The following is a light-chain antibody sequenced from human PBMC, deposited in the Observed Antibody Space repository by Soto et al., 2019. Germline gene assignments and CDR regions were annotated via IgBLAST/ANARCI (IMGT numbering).Light chain of an antibody. Sequence: DIQLTQSPSFLSASVGDRVTITCRPSQDINSYLAWYQQKPGKAPELMIYGASTLQSGVTSRFSGSGSGTEFTLTISSLQPEDFATYYCQQLNSYPITFGQGTRLEIK. V-gene: IGKV1-9*01. J-gene: IGKJ5*01. CDR2: GAS. CDR3: QQLNSYPIT. CDR1: QDINSY.